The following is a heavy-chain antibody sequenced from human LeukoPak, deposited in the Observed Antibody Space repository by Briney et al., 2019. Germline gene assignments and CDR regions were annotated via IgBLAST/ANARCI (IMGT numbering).Heavy chain of an antibody. CDR3: ARGRWLPWYFDY. D-gene: IGHD5-24*01. CDR1: GGTFSSYA. J-gene: IGHJ4*02. V-gene: IGHV1-69*05. CDR2: IIPILGTA. Sequence: SVKVSCKASGGTFSSYAISWVRQAPGQGLEWMGGIIPILGTANYAQKFQGRVTITTDESTSTAYMELSSLRSEDTAVYYCARGRWLPWYFDYWGQGTLVTASS.